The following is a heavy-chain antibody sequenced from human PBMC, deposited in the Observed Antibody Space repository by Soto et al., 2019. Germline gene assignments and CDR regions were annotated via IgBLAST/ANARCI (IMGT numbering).Heavy chain of an antibody. CDR2: ISSSGSTI. V-gene: IGHV3-11*01. CDR3: AREGSSGYFRCYGMDV. CDR1: GFTFSDYY. Sequence: QVQLVESGGGLVKPGGSLRLSCAASGFTFSDYYMSWIRQAPGKGLEWVSYISSSGSTIYYADSVKGRFTISRDNPKNSLYLQINSLRAEDTAVYYCAREGSSGYFRCYGMDVWGQGTTVTVSS. J-gene: IGHJ6*02. D-gene: IGHD3-22*01.